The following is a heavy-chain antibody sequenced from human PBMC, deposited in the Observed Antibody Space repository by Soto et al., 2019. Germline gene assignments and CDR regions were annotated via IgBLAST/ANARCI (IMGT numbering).Heavy chain of an antibody. D-gene: IGHD6-6*01. CDR2: IYYSGST. CDR3: AREGAAPYYYSGMDV. CDR1: GGSISSGGYF. J-gene: IGHJ6*02. V-gene: IGHV4-31*03. Sequence: QVQLQESGPGLVKPSQTLSLTCTVSGGSISSGGYFWSWIRQHPAKGLEWIGFIYYSGSTYYNPSLKSRVTISVDTSKNQFSLKLSSVTAADTAVYYCAREGAAPYYYSGMDVWGQGTTVTVSS.